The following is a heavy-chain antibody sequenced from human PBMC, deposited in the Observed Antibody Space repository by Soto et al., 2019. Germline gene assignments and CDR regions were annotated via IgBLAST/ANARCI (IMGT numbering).Heavy chain of an antibody. CDR3: ASSRDGYDYGY. Sequence: SVKVSCKASGGTFSSYAISWVRQAPGQGLEWMGGIIPIFGTANYAQKFQGRVTITADKSTSTAYMELSSLRSEDTAVYYCASSRDGYDYGYWGQGTLVTVSS. V-gene: IGHV1-69*06. J-gene: IGHJ4*02. CDR1: GGTFSSYA. CDR2: IIPIFGTA. D-gene: IGHD5-12*01.